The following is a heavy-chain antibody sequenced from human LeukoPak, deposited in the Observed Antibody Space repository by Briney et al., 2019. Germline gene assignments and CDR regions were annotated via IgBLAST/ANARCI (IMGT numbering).Heavy chain of an antibody. CDR2: INYSGTT. V-gene: IGHV4-59*01. D-gene: IGHD3-10*01. CDR1: GGSITTYY. CDR3: ARPNDSGTYYRAFDI. Sequence: PLETLSLTCTVSGGSITTYYWSWIRQPPGKGLESIGYINYSGTTNYNPSLKSRVTISVDTSKNQFSLKLTSVTAADTAVYYCARPNDSGTYYRAFDIWGQGTMVTVSS. J-gene: IGHJ3*02.